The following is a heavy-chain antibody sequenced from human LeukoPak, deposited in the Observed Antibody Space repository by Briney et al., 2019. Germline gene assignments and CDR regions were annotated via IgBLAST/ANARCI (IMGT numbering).Heavy chain of an antibody. Sequence: GGSLRLSCAASGFTFSSYAMSWVRQAPGKGLEWVSAISGSGGSTYYADSVKGRFTISRDNSKNTLYRQMNSLRAEDTAVYVCAKVDYDFWSGYYTAYYYYYGMDVWGQGTTVTVSS. CDR3: AKVDYDFWSGYYTAYYYYYGMDV. J-gene: IGHJ6*02. CDR1: GFTFSSYA. CDR2: ISGSGGST. V-gene: IGHV3-23*01. D-gene: IGHD3-3*01.